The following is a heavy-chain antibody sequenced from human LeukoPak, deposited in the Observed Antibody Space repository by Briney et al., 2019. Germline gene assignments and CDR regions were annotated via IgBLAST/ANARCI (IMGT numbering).Heavy chain of an antibody. CDR3: ATGSITGTTTELYYYYYMDV. CDR2: FDPEDGET. J-gene: IGHJ6*03. CDR1: GYTLTELS. D-gene: IGHD1-20*01. Sequence: ASVKVSCKVSGYTLTELSMHWVRQAPGKGLEWMGGFDPEDGETIYAQKFQGRVTMTEDTSTDTAYLELSSLRSEDTAVYYCATGSITGTTTELYYYYYMDVWGKGTTVTVSS. V-gene: IGHV1-24*01.